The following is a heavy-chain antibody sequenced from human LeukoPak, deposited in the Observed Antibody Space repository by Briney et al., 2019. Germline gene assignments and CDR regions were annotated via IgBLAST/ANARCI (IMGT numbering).Heavy chain of an antibody. CDR3: AREVRHYYDSSGYYGY. CDR2: ISAYNGNT. V-gene: IGHV1-18*01. CDR1: GYTFTSYG. J-gene: IGHJ4*02. D-gene: IGHD3-22*01. Sequence: ASVKVSCKASGYTFTSYGISWVRQAPGQGLEWMGWISAYNGNTNYAQKLQGRVTMTTDTSTSTAYMELRSLRSDDTAVYYCAREVRHYYDSSGYYGYWGQGTLVTVSS.